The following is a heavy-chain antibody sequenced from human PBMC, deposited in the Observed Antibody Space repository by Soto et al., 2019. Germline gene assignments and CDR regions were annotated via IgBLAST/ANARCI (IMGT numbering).Heavy chain of an antibody. Sequence: QVQLVESGGGVVQPGRSLRLSCAASGFTFSSYGMHWVRQAPGKGLEWVAVISYDGSNKYYADSVKDRFTISRDNSKNTLYLQMNSLRAEDTAVYYCAKDSDGYFDYWGQGTLVTVSS. V-gene: IGHV3-30*18. D-gene: IGHD1-26*01. CDR2: ISYDGSNK. CDR3: AKDSDGYFDY. CDR1: GFTFSSYG. J-gene: IGHJ4*02.